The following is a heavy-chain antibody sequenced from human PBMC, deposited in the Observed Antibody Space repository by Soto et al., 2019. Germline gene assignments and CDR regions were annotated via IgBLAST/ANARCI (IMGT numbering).Heavy chain of an antibody. Sequence: VASVKVSCKASGYTFTGYYMHWVRQAPGQGLEWMGWINPNSGGTNYAQKFQGRVTMTRDTSISTAYMELSRLRSDGTAVYYCARTLSTYYYDSSGYYSGPYYYYGMDVWGQGTTVTVSS. V-gene: IGHV1-2*02. CDR1: GYTFTGYY. CDR2: INPNSGGT. D-gene: IGHD3-22*01. J-gene: IGHJ6*02. CDR3: ARTLSTYYYDSSGYYSGPYYYYGMDV.